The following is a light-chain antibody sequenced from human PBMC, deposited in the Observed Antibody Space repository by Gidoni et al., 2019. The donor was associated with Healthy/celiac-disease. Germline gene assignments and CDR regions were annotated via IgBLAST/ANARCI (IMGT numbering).Light chain of an antibody. CDR3: QQYNSYSLFT. Sequence: DIQMTQSPSTLSASVGDRVTITCRASQSISSWLAWYQQKPGKATKLLIYDDSSLESGVTSRFSGSGSGTEFTLTISSLQHDDFATYYCQQYNSYSLFTFGPGTKVDIK. J-gene: IGKJ3*01. CDR2: DDS. CDR1: QSISSW. V-gene: IGKV1-5*01.